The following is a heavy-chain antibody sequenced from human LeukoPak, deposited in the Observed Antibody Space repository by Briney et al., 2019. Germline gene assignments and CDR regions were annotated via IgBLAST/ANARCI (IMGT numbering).Heavy chain of an antibody. CDR2: ISGSGDSS. V-gene: IGHV3-23*01. CDR1: GFTFSSYA. D-gene: IGHD1-26*01. CDR3: TRPLVSGNYCDAFDM. Sequence: GGSLRLSCAASGFTFSSYAMSWVRQAPGKGLEWVSAISGSGDSSYYADSVKGGFTISRDNSKSTLYLQMNSLRAEDTAVYYCTRPLVSGNYCDAFDMWGQGTMVTVSS. J-gene: IGHJ3*02.